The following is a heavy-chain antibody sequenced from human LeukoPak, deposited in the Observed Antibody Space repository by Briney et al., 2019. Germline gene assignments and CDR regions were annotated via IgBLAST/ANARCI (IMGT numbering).Heavy chain of an antibody. CDR3: ARAERGYYGSGSLFEFDY. D-gene: IGHD3-10*01. V-gene: IGHV4-30-2*01. CDR1: GGSIGSGGYS. Sequence: PSQTLSLTCAVSGGSIGSGGYSWSWIRQPPGKGLEWIGYIYHSGSTYYNPSLKSRVTISVDRSKNQFSLKLSSVIAADTAVYYCARAERGYYGSGSLFEFDYWGQGTLVTVSS. CDR2: IYHSGST. J-gene: IGHJ4*02.